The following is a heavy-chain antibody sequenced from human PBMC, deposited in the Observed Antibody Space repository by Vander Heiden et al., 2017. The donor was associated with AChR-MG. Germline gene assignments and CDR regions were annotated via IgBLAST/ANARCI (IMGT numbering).Heavy chain of an antibody. Sequence: QVLLVQSGPEVKAPGSSVKVSCKASGGTVGNPAISWGRQAPGQGLEWMGGAIPIYDATNYAQKFQGRVTFTADESTGAVYMELTSLRSDDTATYYCAGGEYKDGYRFDSWGQGTLVTVSS. D-gene: IGHD3-16*01. V-gene: IGHV1-69*01. CDR2: AIPIYDAT. CDR1: GGTVGNPA. J-gene: IGHJ4*02. CDR3: AGGEYKDGYRFDS.